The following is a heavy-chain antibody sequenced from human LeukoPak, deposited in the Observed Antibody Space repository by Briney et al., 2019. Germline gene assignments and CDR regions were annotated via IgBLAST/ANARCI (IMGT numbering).Heavy chain of an antibody. V-gene: IGHV4-34*01. Sequence: SETLSLTCAVYGGSFSGYYWSWIRQPPVKGLEWIGEINHSGSTNYNPSLKSRVTISVDTSKNQFSLKLSSVTAADTAVYYCVTPDCSGGSCYSGDAFDIWGQGTMVTVSS. CDR2: INHSGST. CDR3: VTPDCSGGSCYSGDAFDI. D-gene: IGHD2-15*01. J-gene: IGHJ3*02. CDR1: GGSFSGYY.